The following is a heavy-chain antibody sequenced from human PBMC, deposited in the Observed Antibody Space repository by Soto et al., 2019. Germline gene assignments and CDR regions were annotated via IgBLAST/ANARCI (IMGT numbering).Heavy chain of an antibody. J-gene: IGHJ6*02. CDR1: GYSFTSYW. V-gene: IGHV5-10-1*01. CDR2: IDPSDSYT. CDR3: ARHTGRGIVVVPAGGMDV. Sequence: PGESLKISCKGSGYSFTSYWISWVRQMPGKGLEWMGRIDPSDSYTNYSPSFQGHVTISADKSISTAYLQWGSLKASDTAMYYCARHTGRGIVVVPAGGMDVWGQGTTVTVSS. D-gene: IGHD2-2*01.